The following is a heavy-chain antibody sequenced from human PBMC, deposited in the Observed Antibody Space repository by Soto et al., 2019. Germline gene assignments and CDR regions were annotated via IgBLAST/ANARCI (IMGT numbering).Heavy chain of an antibody. CDR2: IYYSGST. CDR3: VRVSTVTTGVYYGMDV. Sequence: SETLSLTCTVSGGSISSGGYYWSWIRQHPGKGLEWIGYIYYSGSTYYNPSLKSRVTISVDTSKNQFSLKLSSVTAADTAVYYCVRVSTVTTGVYYGMDVWGQGTTVTVSS. J-gene: IGHJ6*02. V-gene: IGHV4-31*03. CDR1: GGSISSGGYY. D-gene: IGHD4-17*01.